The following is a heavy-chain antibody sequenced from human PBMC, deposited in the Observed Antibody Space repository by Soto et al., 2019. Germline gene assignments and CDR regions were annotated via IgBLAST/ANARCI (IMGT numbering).Heavy chain of an antibody. CDR2: MNPNSGNT. V-gene: IGHV1-8*01. CDR3: ARVSSSWYIYYYYCMDF. J-gene: IGHJ6*02. Sequence: ASVKVSCKASGYTFPSYDINWVRQATGQGLEWMGWMNPNSGNTGYAQKFQGRVTMTRNTSISTAYMELSSLRSEDTAVYYCARVSSSWYIYYYYCMDFWGQGTTVTVSS. CDR1: GYTFPSYD. D-gene: IGHD6-13*01.